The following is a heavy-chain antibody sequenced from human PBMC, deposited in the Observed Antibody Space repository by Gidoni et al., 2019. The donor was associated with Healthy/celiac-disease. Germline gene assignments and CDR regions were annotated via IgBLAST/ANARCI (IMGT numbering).Heavy chain of an antibody. Sequence: QVQLQESGPGLVKPSETLSLNCAVSGYSISSGSYWGWIRQPPGKGLEWIGSTYHSGSTYYNPSLKSRVTISVDTSKNQFSLKLSSVTAADTAVYYWASHCSGGSCYSAFSWFDPWGQGTLVTVSS. CDR2: TYHSGST. D-gene: IGHD2-15*01. V-gene: IGHV4-38-2*01. CDR1: GYSISSGSY. CDR3: ASHCSGGSCYSAFSWFDP. J-gene: IGHJ5*02.